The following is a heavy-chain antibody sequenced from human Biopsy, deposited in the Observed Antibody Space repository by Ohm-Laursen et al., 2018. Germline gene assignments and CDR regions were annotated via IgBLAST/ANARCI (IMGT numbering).Heavy chain of an antibody. Sequence: GSLRLSCAASGFIFSRYWMNWVRQTPEKGLECVANMNQDGSEEHYVDSVKGRFTISRDNSKSSLYLQMNSLRDEDTAVYYCARGPSGTAAGRFASWGQGTLVTVSS. CDR2: MNQDGSEE. V-gene: IGHV3-7*04. CDR3: ARGPSGTAAGRFAS. D-gene: IGHD6-13*01. J-gene: IGHJ4*02. CDR1: GFIFSRYW.